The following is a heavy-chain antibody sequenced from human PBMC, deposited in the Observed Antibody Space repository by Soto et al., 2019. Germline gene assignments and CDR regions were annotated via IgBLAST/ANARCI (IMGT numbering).Heavy chain of an antibody. J-gene: IGHJ4*02. Sequence: QVQLQESGPGLVKPSETLSLTCTVSGGSISSYYWSWIRQPPGKGLEWIGYIYYSGSTNYNPSLKSRVTISVDTSKNQFSLKLSSVTDADTAVYYCARGAGGWNLRVVDYWGQGTLVTVSS. D-gene: IGHD1-7*01. V-gene: IGHV4-59*01. CDR2: IYYSGST. CDR3: ARGAGGWNLRVVDY. CDR1: GGSISSYY.